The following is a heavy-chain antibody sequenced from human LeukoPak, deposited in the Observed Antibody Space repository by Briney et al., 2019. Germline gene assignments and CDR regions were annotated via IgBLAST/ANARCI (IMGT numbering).Heavy chain of an antibody. Sequence: GGSLRLSCAASGFTFSNSWMSWVRQAPGKGLEWVSSISSSSSYIYYADSVKGRFTISRDNAKNSLYLQMNSLRAEDTAVYYCARIIAAGSSDYWGQGTLVTVSS. CDR1: GFTFSNSW. CDR3: ARIIAAGSSDY. D-gene: IGHD6-13*01. CDR2: ISSSSSYI. V-gene: IGHV3-21*01. J-gene: IGHJ4*02.